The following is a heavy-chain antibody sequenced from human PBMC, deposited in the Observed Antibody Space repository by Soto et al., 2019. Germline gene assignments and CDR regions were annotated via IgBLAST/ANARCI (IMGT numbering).Heavy chain of an antibody. CDR1: GYTLNEVA. D-gene: IGHD4-17*01. J-gene: IGHJ5*02. CDR2: FDPDEAET. CDR3: TTYHGDYNFDH. Sequence: QVQLVQSGAEVKKPGASVKVSCKVSGYTLNEVAMHWVRQAPGKGLEWLGGFDPDEAETIYAQHFQGRVTMTEDTSTDSLYVELSSLTSEDTALYFCTTYHGDYNFDHWGQGTLVTVSS. V-gene: IGHV1-24*01.